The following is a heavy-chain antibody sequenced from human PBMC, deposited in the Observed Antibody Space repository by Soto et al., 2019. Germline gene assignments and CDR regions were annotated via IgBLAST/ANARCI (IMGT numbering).Heavy chain of an antibody. J-gene: IGHJ6*02. Sequence: QVQLVESGGGVVQPGRSLRLSCAASGFTFSSYGIHWVRQAPGKGLEWVAALSNDGSHKYYADSVKGRFTIFRDNSKNPRYLQRNSLRAEDTSVYYCAKEWGDWPYCYGMDGWGQGTTVTVSS. V-gene: IGHV3-30*18. CDR2: LSNDGSHK. CDR3: AKEWGDWPYCYGMDG. CDR1: GFTFSSYG. D-gene: IGHD3-9*01.